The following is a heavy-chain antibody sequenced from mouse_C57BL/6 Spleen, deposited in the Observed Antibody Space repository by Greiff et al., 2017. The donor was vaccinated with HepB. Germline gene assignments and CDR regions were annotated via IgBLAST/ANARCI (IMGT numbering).Heavy chain of an antibody. CDR2: IDPETGGT. CDR1: GYTFTDYE. CDR3: TRWLLRYYAMDY. Sequence: LVESGAELVRPGASVTLSCKASGYTFTDYEMHWVKQTPVHGLEWIGAIDPETGGTAYNQKFKGKAILTADKSSSTAYMELRSLTSEDSAVYYCTRWLLRYYAMDYWGQGTSVTVSS. V-gene: IGHV1-15*01. D-gene: IGHD2-3*01. J-gene: IGHJ4*01.